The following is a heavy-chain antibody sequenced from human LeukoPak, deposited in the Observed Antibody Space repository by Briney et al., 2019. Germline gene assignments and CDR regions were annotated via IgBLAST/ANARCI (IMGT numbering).Heavy chain of an antibody. J-gene: IGHJ4*02. Sequence: ASQTLSLTCTVSGGSISSGGYYWSWIRQHPGKGLEWIGYIYYSGSTYYNPSLKSRVTISVDTSKNQFSLKLSPVTAADTAVYYCARCCGSTSWGFDYWGQGTLVTVSS. D-gene: IGHD2-2*01. CDR2: IYYSGST. CDR3: ARCCGSTSWGFDY. V-gene: IGHV4-31*03. CDR1: GGSISSGGYY.